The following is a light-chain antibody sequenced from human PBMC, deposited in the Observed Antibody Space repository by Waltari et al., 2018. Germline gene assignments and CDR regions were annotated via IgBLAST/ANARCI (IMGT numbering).Light chain of an antibody. CDR1: DSNIGRNI. J-gene: IGLJ2*01. CDR3: ATWDDTLRGPYVV. Sequence: QSVLTQPPSTSGTAGQGVTISCSGSDSNIGRNIVNWYQHLPGTAPKLLIYSDIPRPSGVPDRFSGSKSGTSASLAISGLQSEDDGVYYCATWDDTLRGPYVVFGGGTKLTVL. CDR2: SDI. V-gene: IGLV1-44*01.